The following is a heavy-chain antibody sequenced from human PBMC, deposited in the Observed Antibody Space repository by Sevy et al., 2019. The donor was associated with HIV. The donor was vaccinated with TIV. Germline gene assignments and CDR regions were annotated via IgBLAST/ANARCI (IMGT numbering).Heavy chain of an antibody. J-gene: IGHJ5*02. CDR3: ARDARAGYCSSTSCPEGSNWFDP. Sequence: ASVKVSCKASGYTFTSYDINWVRQATGQGLEWMGWMNPNSGNTGYAQKFQGRVTMTRNTSISTAYMELSSLRSEDTAVYYCARDARAGYCSSTSCPEGSNWFDPWGQGTLVTVSS. CDR2: MNPNSGNT. CDR1: GYTFTSYD. D-gene: IGHD2-2*01. V-gene: IGHV1-8*01.